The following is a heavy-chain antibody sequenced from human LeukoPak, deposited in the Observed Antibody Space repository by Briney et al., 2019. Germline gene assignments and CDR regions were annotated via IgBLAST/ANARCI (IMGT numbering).Heavy chain of an antibody. CDR2: ISWNSGSI. CDR3: AKDSMYSSGLIYYYYGMDV. CDR1: GFTFDDYA. Sequence: GGSLRLSCAASGFTFDDYAMHWVRQAPGKGLEWVSGISWNSGSIGYADSVKGRFTISRDNAKNSLYLQMNSLRAEDTALYYCAKDSMYSSGLIYYYYGMDVWGQGTTVTVSS. J-gene: IGHJ6*02. V-gene: IGHV3-9*01. D-gene: IGHD6-19*01.